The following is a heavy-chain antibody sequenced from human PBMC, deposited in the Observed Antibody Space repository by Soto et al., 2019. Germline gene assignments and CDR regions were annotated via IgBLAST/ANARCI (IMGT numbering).Heavy chain of an antibody. CDR2: IYYNGNT. J-gene: IGHJ5*01. V-gene: IGHV4-59*08. CDR1: YGSVNNYY. CDR3: ARLIGNSWLDS. D-gene: IGHD1-26*01. Sequence: SETLSLTCNVSYGSVNNYYWSWIRQSPGKGLEWIGYIYYNGNTNYSPSLRGRVAISVDGSNNQVSLQLNSVTPDDTAVYYCARLIGNSWLDSWGQGTLVTVSS.